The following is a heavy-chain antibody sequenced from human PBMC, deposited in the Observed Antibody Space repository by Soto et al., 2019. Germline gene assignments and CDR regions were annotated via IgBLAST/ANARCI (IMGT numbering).Heavy chain of an antibody. D-gene: IGHD3-22*01. J-gene: IGHJ4*02. CDR3: ASVTIRNYYDSCGYFPFDY. CDR2: INAGNGNT. Sequence: SRKFCCGSAGYTCTCYAMHLVRQAPGQRQEWRGWINAGNGNTIYAHKFHGRFTITRDTSASTTYMELRSLISYYASVYYSASVTIRNYYDSCGYFPFDYCGQVTLVPV. V-gene: IGHV1-3*01. CDR1: GYTCTCYA.